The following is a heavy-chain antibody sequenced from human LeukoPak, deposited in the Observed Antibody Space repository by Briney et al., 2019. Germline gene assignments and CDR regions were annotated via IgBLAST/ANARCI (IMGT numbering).Heavy chain of an antibody. CDR2: ISGSGGST. V-gene: IGHV3-23*01. Sequence: GGSLRLSRAASGFTFSSYAMSWIRQAPGKGLEWVSAISGSGGSTYYADSVKGRFTISRDNSKDTLYLQMNSLRAEDTAVYYCAKEGRYYYDSSGYYYWFDYWGQGALVTVSS. CDR3: AKEGRYYYDSSGYYYWFDY. D-gene: IGHD3-22*01. CDR1: GFTFSSYA. J-gene: IGHJ4*02.